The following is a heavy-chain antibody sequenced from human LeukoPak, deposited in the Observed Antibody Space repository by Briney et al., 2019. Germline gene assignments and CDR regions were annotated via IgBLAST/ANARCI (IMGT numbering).Heavy chain of an antibody. D-gene: IGHD6-19*01. Sequence: GGSLRLSCAASGFTLSSYGMQWVRQAPGKGLEWVAVISYDGSNKYYADSVKGRFTISRDNSKNTLYLQMNSLRAEDTAVYYCAKSKGGAVAGTTRPFDYWGQGTLVTVSS. CDR2: ISYDGSNK. V-gene: IGHV3-30*18. CDR3: AKSKGGAVAGTTRPFDY. J-gene: IGHJ4*02. CDR1: GFTLSSYG.